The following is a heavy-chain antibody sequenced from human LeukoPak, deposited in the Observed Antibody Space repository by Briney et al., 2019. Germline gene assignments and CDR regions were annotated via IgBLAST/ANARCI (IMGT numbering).Heavy chain of an antibody. CDR3: ARDIHVVTVPISDY. D-gene: IGHD4-23*01. J-gene: IGHJ4*02. CDR2: IYPNGNT. V-gene: IGHV3-66*01. CDR1: GFTVSSNY. Sequence: GGSLRLSCAASGFTVSSNYMNWVRQAPGKGLEWVSMIYPNGNTFYTDSVKGRFTISRDNSKNTLYLQMNSLRAEDTAVYYCARDIHVVTVPISDYWGQGTLVTVSS.